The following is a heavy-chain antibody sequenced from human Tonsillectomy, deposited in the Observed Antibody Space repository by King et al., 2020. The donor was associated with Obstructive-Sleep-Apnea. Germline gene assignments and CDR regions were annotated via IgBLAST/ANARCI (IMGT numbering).Heavy chain of an antibody. D-gene: IGHD6-13*01. J-gene: IGHJ4*02. CDR2: IVVGSGNT. Sequence: QLVESGPEVKKPGTSVKVSCTASGFTFTSSAVQWVRQARGQRLEWIGWIVVGSGNTNYAQKFQERVTITRDMSTSTAYMELSSLRSEDTAVYYCAAARAAAGANYWGQGTLVTVSS. V-gene: IGHV1-58*01. CDR1: GFTFTSSA. CDR3: AAARAAAGANY.